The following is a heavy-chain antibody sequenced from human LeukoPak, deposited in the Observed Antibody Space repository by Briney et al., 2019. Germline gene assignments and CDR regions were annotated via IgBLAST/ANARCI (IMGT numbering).Heavy chain of an antibody. Sequence: GGSLRLSCAASGFTFSSYWMHWVRQAPGEGLVWVSRINTDGSRTIYADSVKGRFTISRDNAKNTLYLQMNSLRAEDTAVYYCARARYSSGWYRVFDYWGQGTLVTVSS. CDR2: INTDGSRT. J-gene: IGHJ4*02. V-gene: IGHV3-74*01. CDR1: GFTFSSYW. D-gene: IGHD6-19*01. CDR3: ARARYSSGWYRVFDY.